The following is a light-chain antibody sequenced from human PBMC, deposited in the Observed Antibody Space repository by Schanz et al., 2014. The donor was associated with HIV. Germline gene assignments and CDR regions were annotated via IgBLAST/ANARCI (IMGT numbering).Light chain of an antibody. J-gene: IGLJ2*01. CDR3: GTWDDDLSAVV. V-gene: IGLV1-51*01. CDR1: TSNIGDYY. CDR2: DNN. Sequence: QSVLMQPPSVSAAPGQKVTISCSGGTSNIGDYYVSWYQQLPEKAPRLLIYDNNRRPSGIPDRFSGSKSGTSATLAITGLQTGDEADYYCGTWDDDLSAVVFGGGTKVTVL.